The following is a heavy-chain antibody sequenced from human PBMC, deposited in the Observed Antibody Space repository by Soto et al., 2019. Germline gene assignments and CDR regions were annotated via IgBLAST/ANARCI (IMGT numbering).Heavy chain of an antibody. Sequence: EVQLLESGGGLVQPGGSLRLSCAASGFTFSSYAMSWVRQAPGKGPEWVSVIRSRGDRTYYADSVKGRFTISRDNSRNTLYMQMNSLSVEDTAVYYCAKQQGPGTPYYYAMDVWGQGTTVTVSS. J-gene: IGHJ6*02. CDR3: AKQQGPGTPYYYAMDV. D-gene: IGHD1-1*01. V-gene: IGHV3-23*01. CDR2: IRSRGDRT. CDR1: GFTFSSYA.